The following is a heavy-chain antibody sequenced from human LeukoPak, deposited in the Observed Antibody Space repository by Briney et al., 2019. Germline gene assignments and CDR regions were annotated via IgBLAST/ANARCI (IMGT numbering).Heavy chain of an antibody. D-gene: IGHD5-18*01. Sequence: SETLSLTCTVSGGSISSSSYYWSWIRQPPGKGLEWIGSNYYSGSTYYNPSLESRVTISVDTSKNQFSLKLSSVTAADTAVYYCASGYSYGYGMNAFDIWGQGTMVTVSS. CDR1: GGSISSSSYY. J-gene: IGHJ3*02. CDR3: ASGYSYGYGMNAFDI. CDR2: NYYSGST. V-gene: IGHV4-39*07.